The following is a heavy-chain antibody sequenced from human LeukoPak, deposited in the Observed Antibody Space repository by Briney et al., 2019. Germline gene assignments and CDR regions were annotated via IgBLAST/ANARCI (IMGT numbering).Heavy chain of an antibody. Sequence: GGSLRLSCAASGFTFSSFALHWVRQAPGKGLEWVAVISYDGSNKYYADSVKGRFTISRDNYNNTLYLQMNSLRAEDSAVYYCARDGALGSGGVHYFDYWGQGTLVTVSS. J-gene: IGHJ4*02. CDR1: GFTFSSFA. CDR3: ARDGALGSGGVHYFDY. D-gene: IGHD6-19*01. CDR2: ISYDGSNK. V-gene: IGHV3-30-3*01.